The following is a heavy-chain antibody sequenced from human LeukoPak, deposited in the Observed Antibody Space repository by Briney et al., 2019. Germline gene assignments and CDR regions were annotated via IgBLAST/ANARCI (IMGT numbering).Heavy chain of an antibody. Sequence: GASVKVSCKASGYTFTDYYMHWVRQAPGQGLEWMGWINPNSGDTNYAQKFQGRVTMTRDTSTTTAYMELRTLRSDDTAVYYCARDRQGLTAGANNWFDPWGQGTLVSVSS. J-gene: IGHJ5*02. V-gene: IGHV1-2*02. CDR3: ARDRQGLTAGANNWFDP. D-gene: IGHD6-13*01. CDR2: INPNSGDT. CDR1: GYTFTDYY.